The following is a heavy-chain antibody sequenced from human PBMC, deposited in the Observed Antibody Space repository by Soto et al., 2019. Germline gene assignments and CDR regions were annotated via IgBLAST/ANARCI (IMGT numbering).Heavy chain of an antibody. CDR3: ALLQQQLTTFDY. J-gene: IGHJ4*02. V-gene: IGHV4-34*01. CDR2: INHSGST. D-gene: IGHD6-13*01. Sequence: SETLSLTCAVYGGSFSGYYWSWIRQPPGKGLEWIGEINHSGSTNYNPSLKSRVTISVDTSKNQFSLKLSSVTAADTAVYYCALLQQQLTTFDYWGQGTLVTVSS. CDR1: GGSFSGYY.